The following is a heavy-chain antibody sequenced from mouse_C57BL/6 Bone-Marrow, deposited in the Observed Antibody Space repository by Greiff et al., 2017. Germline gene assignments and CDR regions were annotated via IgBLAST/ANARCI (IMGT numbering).Heavy chain of an antibody. V-gene: IGHV1-64*01. CDR2: IHPNSGST. CDR3: ARGETAQALLFAY. CDR1: GYTFTSYW. D-gene: IGHD3-2*02. J-gene: IGHJ3*01. Sequence: VQLQQSGAELVKPGASVKLSCKASGYTFTSYWMHWVKQRPGQGLEWIGMIHPNSGSTNYNEKFKSKATLTVDKSSSTAYMQLSSLTSEDSAVYYCARGETAQALLFAYWGQGTLVTVSA.